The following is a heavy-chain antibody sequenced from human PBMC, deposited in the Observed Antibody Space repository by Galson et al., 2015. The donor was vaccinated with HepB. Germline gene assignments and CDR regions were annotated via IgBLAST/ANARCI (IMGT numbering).Heavy chain of an antibody. CDR2: ISYDGSNK. V-gene: IGHV3-30-3*01. CDR1: GFTFSSYA. Sequence: SLRLSCAASGFTFSSYAMHWVRQAPGKGLEWVAVISYDGSNKYYADSVKGRFTISRDNSKNTLYLQMNSLRAEDTAVYYCARDFGGWSAGPLDYWGQGTLVTVSS. D-gene: IGHD6-19*01. CDR3: ARDFGGWSAGPLDY. J-gene: IGHJ4*02.